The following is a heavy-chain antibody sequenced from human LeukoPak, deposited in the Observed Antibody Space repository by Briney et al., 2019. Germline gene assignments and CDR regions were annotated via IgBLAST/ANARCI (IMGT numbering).Heavy chain of an antibody. CDR2: IYYSGST. CDR1: GGSISSSSYY. J-gene: IGHJ3*02. D-gene: IGHD5-18*01. Sequence: PSETLSLTCTVSGGSISSSSYYWGWIRQPPGKGLEWIGSIYYSGSTHYNPSLKSRVTISVDTSKNHFSLKLASVTAADTAVYYCARRMWDYSSGAFDIWGQGAVVTVSS. V-gene: IGHV4-39*02. CDR3: ARRMWDYSSGAFDI.